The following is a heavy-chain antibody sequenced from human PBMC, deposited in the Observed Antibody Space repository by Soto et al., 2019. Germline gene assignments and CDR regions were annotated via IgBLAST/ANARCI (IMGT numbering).Heavy chain of an antibody. CDR1: GFTFSSYA. V-gene: IGHV3-23*01. CDR3: ARHILITILGYYYGMDV. J-gene: IGHJ6*01. D-gene: IGHD3-9*01. CDR2: IIGSGGSA. Sequence: VRLLESGGGLVQPGGPLRLSCAASGFTFSSYAMSCVRQAPGKGLEWVSTIIGSGGSANNADSVKGLFTISRESSKNTLYLKMNSLRADDTAVFDCARHILITILGYYYGMDVWGQGTTVTVSS.